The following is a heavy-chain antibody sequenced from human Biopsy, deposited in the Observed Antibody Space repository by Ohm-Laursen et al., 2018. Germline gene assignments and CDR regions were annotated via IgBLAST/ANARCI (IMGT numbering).Heavy chain of an antibody. J-gene: IGHJ4*02. D-gene: IGHD2-15*01. CDR2: ISNSGNT. Sequence: SDTLSLTCTVSGDSINSSYWSWIRQPPGKGLEWIGFISNSGNTNYNPSLKSRVTISADTSKNQFSLKLGSVTVADTAVFYCARRGSGGRSFDYWGQGSLVTVSS. CDR1: GDSINSSY. V-gene: IGHV4-59*08. CDR3: ARRGSGGRSFDY.